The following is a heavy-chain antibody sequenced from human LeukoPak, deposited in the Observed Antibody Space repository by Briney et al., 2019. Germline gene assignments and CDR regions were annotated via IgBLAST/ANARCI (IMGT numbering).Heavy chain of an antibody. V-gene: IGHV1-18*01. CDR2: ISASNGNT. CDR1: GYTFPSSG. J-gene: IGHJ4*02. D-gene: IGHD2-2*01. Sequence: GASVKVSCKPSGYTFPSSGISWVRQAPGQGLEWMGWISASNGNTNYAQNLQGRVTMTTDTSTGTAYMELRSLRSDDTAVYYCAREIPYPDCGSSGCYGPWDYWGQGTLVTVSS. CDR3: AREIPYPDCGSSGCYGPWDY.